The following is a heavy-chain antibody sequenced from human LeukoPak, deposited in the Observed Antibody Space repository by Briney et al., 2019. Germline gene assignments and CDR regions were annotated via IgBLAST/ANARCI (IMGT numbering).Heavy chain of an antibody. Sequence: ASVKVSCKASGGTFSSYAISWVRQAPGQGLEWMGGIIPIFGTANYAQKFQGRVTITADESTSTAYMELSSLRSEDAAVYYCARAPIQTSAFNWFDPWGQGTLVTVSP. J-gene: IGHJ5*02. V-gene: IGHV1-69*13. CDR2: IIPIFGTA. CDR3: ARAPIQTSAFNWFDP. CDR1: GGTFSSYA.